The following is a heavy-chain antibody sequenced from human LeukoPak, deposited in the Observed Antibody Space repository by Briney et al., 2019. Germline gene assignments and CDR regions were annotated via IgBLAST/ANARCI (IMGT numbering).Heavy chain of an antibody. V-gene: IGHV4-59*04. CDR1: GGSISSYY. J-gene: IGHJ5*02. D-gene: IGHD1-1*01. CDR3: ARGSTTGTTSYFDP. CDR2: IYHSGST. Sequence: SSETLSFTCTVSGGSISSYYWSWIRQPPGKGLEWIGSIYHSGSTYYNLSFKSRVTISLNTSKNYFSLKLNSVTAADTAVYYCARGSTTGTTSYFDPWGQGTLVTVSS.